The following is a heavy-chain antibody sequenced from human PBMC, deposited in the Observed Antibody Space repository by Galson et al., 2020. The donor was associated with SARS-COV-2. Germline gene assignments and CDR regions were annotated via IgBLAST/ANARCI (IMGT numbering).Heavy chain of an antibody. CDR3: ARAVSGSYYGGMGV. J-gene: IGHJ6*02. CDR1: GFTFSSYA. V-gene: IGHV3-30*04. Sequence: GGSLRLSCTASGFTFSSYAIHWVRQAPRKGLEWVAVPPYDGNNKYYADSVKGRVTISRDNSKNKLYLQGNSLGAEDTAVCYCARAVSGSYYGGMGVWGQGTTVTVSS. CDR2: PPYDGNNK. D-gene: IGHD1-26*01.